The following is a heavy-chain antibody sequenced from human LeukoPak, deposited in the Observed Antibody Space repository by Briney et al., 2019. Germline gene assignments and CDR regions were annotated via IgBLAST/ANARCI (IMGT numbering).Heavy chain of an antibody. V-gene: IGHV2-5*01. CDR1: GFSLGTRGVG. D-gene: IGHD3-3*01. CDR3: AHSVLISKYDFWSGPGV. Sequence: SGPTLWQPTPTLTLTCTFSGFSLGTRGVGVGWIRQPPVKALEWLSLIDWYDDKRYSTSIKSRNNITQDNSNSQVLLTMTNMDPVDTATYYCAHSVLISKYDFWSGPGVWGQGTTVTVSS. CDR2: IDWYDDK. J-gene: IGHJ6*02.